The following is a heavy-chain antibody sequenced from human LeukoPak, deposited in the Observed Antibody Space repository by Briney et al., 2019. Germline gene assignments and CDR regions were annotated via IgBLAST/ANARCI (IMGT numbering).Heavy chain of an antibody. CDR1: GYTFTSYG. V-gene: IGHV1-2*02. J-gene: IGHJ4*02. CDR3: ARASNYYYDSFDY. Sequence: ASVKVSCKASGYTFTSYGISWVRQAPGQGLEWMGWINPNSGGTNYAQKFQGRVTMTRDTSISTAYMELSRLRSDDTAVYYCARASNYYYDSFDYWGQGTLVTVSS. D-gene: IGHD3-22*01. CDR2: INPNSGGT.